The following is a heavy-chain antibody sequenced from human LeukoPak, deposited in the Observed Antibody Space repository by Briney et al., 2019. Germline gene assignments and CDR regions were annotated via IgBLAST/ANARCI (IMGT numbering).Heavy chain of an antibody. D-gene: IGHD2-2*01. Sequence: SETLSLTCLVSGGSMKRSYWTWIRQAPGKGLEWIGNIDDSGNTNYSPSLKSRVTISLDTSKNHFSLRVTSETAADSGLYFCARDSSPAALPYMDAWGKGTKVTV. CDR3: ARDSSPAALPYMDA. CDR2: IDDSGNT. V-gene: IGHV4-59*01. J-gene: IGHJ6*03. CDR1: GGSMKRSY.